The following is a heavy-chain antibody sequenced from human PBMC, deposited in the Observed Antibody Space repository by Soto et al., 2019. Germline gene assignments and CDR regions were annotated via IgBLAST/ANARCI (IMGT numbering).Heavy chain of an antibody. CDR3: ALPTEYSYGMDV. D-gene: IGHD5-18*01. V-gene: IGHV2-5*01. CDR2: IYWTDDK. J-gene: IGHJ6*02. Sequence: QITLKESGPTLVKPTQTLTLTCTFSGFSLSTSGVGVCWIRQPPGKALEWLALIYWTDDKRYSPSLKSRLTITKDTSKNQVVLTMTNMDPVDTATYYCALPTEYSYGMDVWGQGTTVTVSS. CDR1: GFSLSTSGVG.